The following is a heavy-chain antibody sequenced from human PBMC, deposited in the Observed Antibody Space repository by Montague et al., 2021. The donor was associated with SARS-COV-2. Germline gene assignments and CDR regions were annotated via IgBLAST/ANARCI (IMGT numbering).Heavy chain of an antibody. CDR1: SGSISRGGYN. D-gene: IGHD3-22*01. V-gene: IGHV4-31*03. CDR3: AKAGTNTMIVVVIDPFDI. Sequence: TLSLTCTVSSGSISRGGYNWIWIRQHPGKGLEWIGYLYYSGSTYYNPSLKSRVTISVDTSKNQFSLKLSPVTAADTAVYYGAKAGTNTMIVVVIDPFDIWGQGKLGTVSS. J-gene: IGHJ3*02. CDR2: LYYSGST.